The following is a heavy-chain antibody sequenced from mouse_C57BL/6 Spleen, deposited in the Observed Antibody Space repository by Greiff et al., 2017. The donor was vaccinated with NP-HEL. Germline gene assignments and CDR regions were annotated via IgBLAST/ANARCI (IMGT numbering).Heavy chain of an antibody. Sequence: LVESGAELARPGASVKLSCKASGYTFTSYGISWVKQRTGQGLEWIGEIYPRSGNTYYNEKFKGKATLTADTSSSTAYMELRSLTSEDSAVYCCARGRCYGSSYGRYFDVWGTGTTVTVSS. CDR3: ARGRCYGSSYGRYFDV. CDR1: GYTFTSYG. J-gene: IGHJ1*03. V-gene: IGHV1-81*01. CDR2: IYPRSGNT. D-gene: IGHD1-1*01.